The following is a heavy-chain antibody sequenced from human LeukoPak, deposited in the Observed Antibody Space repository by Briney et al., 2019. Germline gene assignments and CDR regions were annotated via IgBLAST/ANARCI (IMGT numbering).Heavy chain of an antibody. CDR3: ARDRAVKARVGGMDV. CDR1: GFTFSSYA. Sequence: GGSLRLSCAASGFTFSSYAMSWVRQAPGKGLEWVSYISESSSHTYDADSVKGRLTISRDNAKNSLYLQMNSLIVEDTGIYYCARDRAVKARVGGMDVWGQGTTVIVSS. CDR2: ISESSSHT. J-gene: IGHJ6*02. V-gene: IGHV3-21*04. D-gene: IGHD5-24*01.